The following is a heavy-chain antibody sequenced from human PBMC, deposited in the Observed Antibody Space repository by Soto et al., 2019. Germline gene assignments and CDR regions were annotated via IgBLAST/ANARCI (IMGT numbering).Heavy chain of an antibody. D-gene: IGHD2-21*01. CDR1: GGSISSYY. CDR3: ARTHSLYYYMDV. V-gene: IGHV4-59*01. CDR2: IYYSGST. Sequence: SETLSLTCTVSGGSISSYYWSWIRQPPGKGLEWIGYIYYSGSTNYNPSLKSRVTISVDTSKNQFSLKLSSVTAADTAVYYCARTHSLYYYMDVWGKGTTVTVSS. J-gene: IGHJ6*03.